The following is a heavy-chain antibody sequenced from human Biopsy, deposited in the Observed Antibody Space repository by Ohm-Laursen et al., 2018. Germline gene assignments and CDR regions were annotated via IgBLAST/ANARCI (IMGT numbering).Heavy chain of an antibody. CDR3: ARDSGILNYGNFKYYHYYGMDV. J-gene: IGHJ6*02. D-gene: IGHD4-11*01. CDR2: IYYSVMT. V-gene: IGHV4-59*02. CDR1: GDSVTKYY. Sequence: GTLSLTCSASGDSVTKYYWSWIRQPPGKGLEWIGHIYYSVMTNYNPSLQSRVSISVDTSRNQVSLTLSSVTAADTAVYYCARDSGILNYGNFKYYHYYGMDVWGQGTKVTVSS.